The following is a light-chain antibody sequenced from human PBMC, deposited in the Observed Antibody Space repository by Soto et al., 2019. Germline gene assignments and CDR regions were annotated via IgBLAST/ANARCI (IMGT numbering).Light chain of an antibody. V-gene: IGKV1-5*03. Sequence: IQMPQSPSTLSASVGDRVAITCRASQSISTYLAWYQQKPGKAPKLLIYKASSLESGVPSRFSGSGSGAEFTLTISSLQPDDFATYYCQQKGTFGQGTRLEIK. CDR2: KAS. J-gene: IGKJ5*01. CDR1: QSISTY. CDR3: QQKGT.